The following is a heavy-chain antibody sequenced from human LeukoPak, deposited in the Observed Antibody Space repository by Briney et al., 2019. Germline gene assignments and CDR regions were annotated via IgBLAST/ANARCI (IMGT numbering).Heavy chain of an antibody. J-gene: IGHJ4*02. D-gene: IGHD6-6*01. CDR3: ARGGVEYSSSSEADY. V-gene: IGHV1-2*06. CDR2: INPNSGGT. CDR1: GYTFTGYY. Sequence: ASVKVSCKASGYTFTGYYMHWVRQAPEQGLEWIGRINPNSGGTNYAQKFQGRVTMTRDTSISTAYMELSRLRSDDTAVYYCARGGVEYSSSSEADYWGQGTLVTVSS.